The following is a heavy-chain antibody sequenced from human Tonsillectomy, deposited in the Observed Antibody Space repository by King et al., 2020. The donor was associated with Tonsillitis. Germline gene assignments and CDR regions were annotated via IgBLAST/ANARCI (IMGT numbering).Heavy chain of an antibody. V-gene: IGHV3-30*18. D-gene: IGHD6-13*01. CDR3: VKDAVWSSSWTPSYYYYYGMDV. Sequence: AQLVQSGGGVVQPGRSLRLSCAASGFTFSSYGMHWVRQAPGKGLEWVAVIAYDGSNKYYADSVKGRFTISRDNSKNKPYLQMNNLRAEDRSVYYCVKDAVWSSSWTPSYYYYYGMDVWGQGTTVTVSS. CDR1: GFTFSSYG. CDR2: IAYDGSNK. J-gene: IGHJ6*02.